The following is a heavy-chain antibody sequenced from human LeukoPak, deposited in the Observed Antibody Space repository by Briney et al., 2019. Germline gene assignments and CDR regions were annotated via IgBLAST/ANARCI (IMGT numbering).Heavy chain of an antibody. D-gene: IGHD2-2*01. J-gene: IGHJ4*02. CDR2: ISAYNGNT. CDR3: ARHSPTFRYQLLFDY. Sequence: ASVKVSCKASGYTFTSYGISWVRQAPGQGLEWMGWISAYNGNTNYAQKLQGRVTMTTDTSTSTAYMELRSLRSDDTAVYYCARHSPTFRYQLLFDYWGQGTLVTVSS. V-gene: IGHV1-18*01. CDR1: GYTFTSYG.